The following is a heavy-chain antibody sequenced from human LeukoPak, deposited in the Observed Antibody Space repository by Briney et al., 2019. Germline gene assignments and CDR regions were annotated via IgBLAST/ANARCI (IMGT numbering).Heavy chain of an antibody. CDR2: INPNTGGT. Sequence: ASVTVSCKASGYTFTSYYIHWVRQAPGQGLEWMGWINPNTGGTHYTQKFQDRVAMTRDTSFSTAYMELSSLSSDDTAVYYCAREGLIAVAIFDPWGQGTLVTVSS. J-gene: IGHJ5*02. V-gene: IGHV1-2*02. CDR3: AREGLIAVAIFDP. D-gene: IGHD6-19*01. CDR1: GYTFTSYY.